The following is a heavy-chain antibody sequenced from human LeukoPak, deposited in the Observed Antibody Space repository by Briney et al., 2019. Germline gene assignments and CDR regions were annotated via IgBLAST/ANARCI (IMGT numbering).Heavy chain of an antibody. Sequence: ASVKVSCKASGYSFSSNGISWVRQAPGQGLEWMGWIGAYNGNTVYVEKFQGRVTMTTDTSTCTAYMELRSLRSDDTAVYYCAKDHQYDFDYWGQGTLVTVSS. D-gene: IGHD2-2*01. CDR1: GYSFSSNG. CDR3: AKDHQYDFDY. J-gene: IGHJ4*02. CDR2: IGAYNGNT. V-gene: IGHV1-18*01.